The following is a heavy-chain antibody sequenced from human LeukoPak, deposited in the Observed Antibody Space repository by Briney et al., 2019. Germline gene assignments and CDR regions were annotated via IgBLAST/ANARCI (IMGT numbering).Heavy chain of an antibody. D-gene: IGHD3-16*01. CDR1: GGSISGSGYC. CDR2: IYYTGST. CDR3: ASPLRGFDN. J-gene: IGHJ4*02. V-gene: IGHV4-39*01. Sequence: SETLSLTCSVSGGSISGSGYCWAWIRHPPGKGLEWIGSIYYTGSTHYNSSLKSRVTMSVDTSKNQFSLKLSSVTAADTAVYYCASPLRGFDNWGQGTLVTVSS.